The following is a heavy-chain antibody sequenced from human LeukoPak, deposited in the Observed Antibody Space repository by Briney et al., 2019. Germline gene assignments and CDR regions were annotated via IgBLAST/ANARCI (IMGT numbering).Heavy chain of an antibody. CDR3: TKGMATIRRHIDS. CDR1: GFSFSDCA. J-gene: IGHJ4*02. D-gene: IGHD5-24*01. CDR2: ISGSAGST. V-gene: IGHV3-23*01. Sequence: GGSLRPSCAASGFSFSDCAMSWVRQAPGRGLEWVSSISGSAGSTYYADSMKGRFTISRDNPKNTLHLEMSSLRAEDTAIYYCTKGMATIRRHIDSWGQGTLVTVSS.